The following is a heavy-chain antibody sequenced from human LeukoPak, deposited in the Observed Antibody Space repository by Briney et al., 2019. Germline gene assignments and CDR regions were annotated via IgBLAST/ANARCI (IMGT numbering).Heavy chain of an antibody. D-gene: IGHD1-26*01. V-gene: IGHV1-69*05. CDR1: GYTFTGYY. J-gene: IGHJ4*02. CDR2: IIPIFGTA. CDR3: ARLSGSYRGRSDY. Sequence: GASVKVSCKAPGYTFTGYYMHWVRQAPGQGLEWMGGIIPIFGTANYAQKFQGRVTITTDESTSTAYMELSSLRSEDTAVYYCARLSGSYRGRSDYWGQGTLVTVSS.